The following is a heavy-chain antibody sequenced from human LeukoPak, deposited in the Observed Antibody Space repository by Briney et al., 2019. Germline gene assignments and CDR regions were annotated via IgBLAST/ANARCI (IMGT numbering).Heavy chain of an antibody. J-gene: IGHJ5*02. CDR3: ARDQGSTPRSSRYGWFDP. CDR1: GGSISSSSYY. CDR2: IYYSGST. V-gene: IGHV4-39*07. D-gene: IGHD3-22*01. Sequence: SETLSLTCTVSGGSISSSSYYWGWIRQPPGKGLEWIGSIYYSGSTYYNPSLKSRVTISVDTSKNQFSLKLSSVTAADTAVYYCARDQGSTPRSSRYGWFDPWGQGTLVTVSS.